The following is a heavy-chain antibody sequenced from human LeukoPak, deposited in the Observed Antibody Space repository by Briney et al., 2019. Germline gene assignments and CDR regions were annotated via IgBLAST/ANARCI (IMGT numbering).Heavy chain of an antibody. CDR1: GFTFSGYT. D-gene: IGHD3-22*01. CDR2: ISVSGSST. V-gene: IGHV3-23*01. CDR3: AARYYYDSSGSHSPY. J-gene: IGHJ4*02. Sequence: GGSLRLSCAASGFTFSGYTLHWVRQAPGKGLERVSAISVSGSSTDYADPVKGRFTISRDNSKSTLYLQMNSLRAEDTAVYYCAARYYYDSSGSHSPYWGQGTLVTVSS.